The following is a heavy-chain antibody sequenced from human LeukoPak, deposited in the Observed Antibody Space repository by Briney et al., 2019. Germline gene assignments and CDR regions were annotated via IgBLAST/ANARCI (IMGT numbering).Heavy chain of an antibody. Sequence: GASVKVSCKASGGTFSSYAISWVRQAPGQGLEWMGGIIPIFGTANYAQKFQGRVMITADESTSTAYMELSSLRSEDTAVYYCASSGLVTIFGVVIRGMDVWGQGTTVTVSS. J-gene: IGHJ6*02. CDR2: IIPIFGTA. D-gene: IGHD3-3*01. V-gene: IGHV1-69*13. CDR1: GGTFSSYA. CDR3: ASSGLVTIFGVVIRGMDV.